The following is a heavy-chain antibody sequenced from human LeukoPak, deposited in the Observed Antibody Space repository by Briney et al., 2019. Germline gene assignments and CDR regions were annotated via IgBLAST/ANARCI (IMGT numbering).Heavy chain of an antibody. J-gene: IGHJ4*02. Sequence: WVRQAPGKGLEYVSSIGPNGASTLYADSVKGRFTISRDNSKNALYLQLTSLRLEDTALYYCVKDLTGAWSFDYWGQGTLVTVSS. V-gene: IGHV3-64D*06. CDR2: IGPNGAST. CDR3: VKDLTGAWSFDY. D-gene: IGHD3-9*01.